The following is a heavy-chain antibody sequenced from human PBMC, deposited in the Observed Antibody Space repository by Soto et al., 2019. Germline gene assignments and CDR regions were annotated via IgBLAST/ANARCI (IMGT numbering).Heavy chain of an antibody. CDR3: GSVRPSGYVLS. D-gene: IGHD6-25*01. CDR1: GGSLSSYY. V-gene: IGHV4-59*01. J-gene: IGHJ5*02. Sequence: SETLSLTCTVSGGSLSSYYWTWIRQSPGKGLEWIGYVYFSGNTNYNPSLKSRVTISRDTSKNQFSLRLASVTAADTAFYYCGSVRPSGYVLSWGQGTLVTVSS. CDR2: VYFSGNT.